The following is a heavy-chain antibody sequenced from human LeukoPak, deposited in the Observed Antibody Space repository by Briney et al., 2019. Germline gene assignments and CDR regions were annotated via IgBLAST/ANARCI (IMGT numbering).Heavy chain of an antibody. CDR1: GFTFSSYA. Sequence: GGSLRLSCAASGFTFSSYAMSWVRQAPGKGLEWVSSVSGSGGYTYYAGSVRGRFTISRDNSKNTMYLQMNSLRAEDTAIYYCAKDRPNYYDSSGHYYRRDGDYWGQGTLVTVSS. J-gene: IGHJ4*02. D-gene: IGHD3-22*01. CDR3: AKDRPNYYDSSGHYYRRDGDY. V-gene: IGHV3-23*01. CDR2: VSGSGGYT.